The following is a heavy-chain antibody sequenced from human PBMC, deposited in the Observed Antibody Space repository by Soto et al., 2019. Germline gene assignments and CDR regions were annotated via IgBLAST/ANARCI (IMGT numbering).Heavy chain of an antibody. CDR3: ARDLDVGSGSQPTIN. D-gene: IGHD3-10*01. Sequence: WGSLRLSCASSGVTCSSYSMNWVRQAPGKGLEWVSYISSSSSTIYYADSVKGRFTISRDNAKNSLYLQMNSLRAEDTAVYYCARDLDVGSGSQPTINWGQGTLVTVSS. CDR1: GVTCSSYS. J-gene: IGHJ4*02. CDR2: ISSSSSTI. V-gene: IGHV3-48*01.